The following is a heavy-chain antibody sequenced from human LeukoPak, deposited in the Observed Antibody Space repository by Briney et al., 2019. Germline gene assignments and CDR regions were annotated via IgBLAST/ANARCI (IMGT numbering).Heavy chain of an antibody. Sequence: GGSLRLSCAASGFTFDEYAIHWVRQAPGKGLEWVSGISWKSGIIGYADSVKGRFTITRDNAKNSLYLQMNSLRAEDTALYYCAKDKSHSSWTSRYYYYALDVWGQGTTVTVSS. CDR3: AKDKSHSSWTSRYYYYALDV. CDR1: GFTFDEYA. D-gene: IGHD6-19*01. J-gene: IGHJ6*02. CDR2: ISWKSGII. V-gene: IGHV3-9*01.